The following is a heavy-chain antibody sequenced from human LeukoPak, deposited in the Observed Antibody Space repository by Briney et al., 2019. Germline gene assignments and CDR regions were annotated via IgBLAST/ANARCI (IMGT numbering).Heavy chain of an antibody. V-gene: IGHV3-33*01. Sequence: GGSLRLSCAAYGFTFSSYAMHWARQAPGKGLEWVAVIWYDGSNKYYADSVKGRFTISRDNSKNTLYLQMNSLRAEDTAVYYCARELANFDWHHFDYWGQGTLVTVSS. D-gene: IGHD3-9*01. CDR1: GFTFSSYA. J-gene: IGHJ4*02. CDR2: IWYDGSNK. CDR3: ARELANFDWHHFDY.